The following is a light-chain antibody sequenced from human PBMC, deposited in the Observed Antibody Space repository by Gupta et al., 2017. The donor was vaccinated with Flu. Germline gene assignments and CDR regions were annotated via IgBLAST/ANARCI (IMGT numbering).Light chain of an antibody. CDR1: NSVLYSSNISNY. J-gene: IGKJ5*01. Sequence: EWASIRDKASNSVLYSSNISNYLAWYQQKPGQAPKLLIYDTSTLESGVPYRFSGSGSATDFTFTIGSLQAEDVAVYYCQQYYHPPRTFGQGTRVEIK. CDR2: DTS. CDR3: QQYYHPPRT. V-gene: IGKV4-1*01.